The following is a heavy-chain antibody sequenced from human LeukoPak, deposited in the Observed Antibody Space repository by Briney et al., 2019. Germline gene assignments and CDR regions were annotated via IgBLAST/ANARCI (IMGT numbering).Heavy chain of an antibody. Sequence: GVSLRLSCAASGFTFDDYGMSWVRQAPGKGLEWVSGINWNGGSTGYADSVKGRFTISRDNAKNSLYLQMNSLRAEDTALYYCARRSYDSSGYYYDYYYGMDVWGQGTTVTVSS. CDR2: INWNGGST. CDR1: GFTFDDYG. CDR3: ARRSYDSSGYYYDYYYGMDV. J-gene: IGHJ6*02. V-gene: IGHV3-20*04. D-gene: IGHD3-22*01.